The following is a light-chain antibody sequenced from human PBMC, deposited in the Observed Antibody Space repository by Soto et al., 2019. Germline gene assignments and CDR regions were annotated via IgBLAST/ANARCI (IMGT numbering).Light chain of an antibody. J-gene: IGKJ1*01. CDR3: MQATHWPWT. CDR2: KVS. V-gene: IGKV2-30*01. Sequence: DVVMTQSPLSLPVTLGQPASISCRSSQSLVSSNGNTFLIWFQQRPGQSPRRLMYKVSNRDSAVPDRFTGSGSGTEFTLEISRVEADDVGVYYCMQATHWPWTFGQGTKVEIK. CDR1: QSLVSSNGNTF.